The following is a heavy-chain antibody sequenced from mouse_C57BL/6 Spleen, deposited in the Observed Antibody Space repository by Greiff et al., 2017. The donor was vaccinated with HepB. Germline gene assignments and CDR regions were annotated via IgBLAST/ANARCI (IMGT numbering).Heavy chain of an antibody. J-gene: IGHJ4*01. CDR1: GFTFSDYY. CDR2: ISNGGGST. V-gene: IGHV5-12*01. CDR3: ARLRDYAMDY. Sequence: EVQGVESGGGLVQPGGSLKLSCAASGFTFSDYYMYWVRQTPEKRLEWVAYISNGGGSTYYPDTVKGRFTISRDNAKNTLYLQMSRLKSEDTAMYYCARLRDYAMDYWGQGTSVTVSS. D-gene: IGHD2-12*01.